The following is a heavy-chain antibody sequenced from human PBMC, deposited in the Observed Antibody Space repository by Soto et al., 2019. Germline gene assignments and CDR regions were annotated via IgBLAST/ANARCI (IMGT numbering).Heavy chain of an antibody. CDR3: ARDRVESGYPEYFQH. J-gene: IGHJ1*01. Sequence: EVQLVESGGGLIQPGGSLRLSCAASGFTVSSNYMSWVRQAPEKGLEWVSVIYSGGSTYYADSVKGRFTISRDNSKYTLYLQMNSLRAEDTAVYYCARDRVESGYPEYFQHWGQGTLVTVSS. CDR1: GFTVSSNY. V-gene: IGHV3-53*01. D-gene: IGHD3-22*01. CDR2: IYSGGST.